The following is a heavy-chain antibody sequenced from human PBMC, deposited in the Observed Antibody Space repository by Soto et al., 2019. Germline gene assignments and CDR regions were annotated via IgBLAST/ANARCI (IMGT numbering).Heavy chain of an antibody. D-gene: IGHD6-6*01. CDR3: AKDQGEEYSSSPTINFFDY. CDR2: INAGNGNT. CDR1: GYTFTSYG. Sequence: GASVKVSCKASGYTFTSYGISWVRQAPGQGLEWMGWINAGNGNTKYSQKFQGRVTITRDTSASTAYMELSSLRSEDTAVYYCAKDQGEEYSSSPTINFFDYWGQGTLVTVSS. J-gene: IGHJ4*02. V-gene: IGHV1-3*01.